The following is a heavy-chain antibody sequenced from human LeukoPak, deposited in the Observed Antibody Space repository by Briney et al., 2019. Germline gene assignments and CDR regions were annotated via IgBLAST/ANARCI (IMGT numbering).Heavy chain of an antibody. Sequence: SETLSLTCTVSGASTRHFYWNWIRQPPGKGLEWIGYMHNSGSSKHSPSLKSRVTISIDTSKNQFSLQLTSVTAADTAIYYCARSAEWLRNAFDIWGQGTMVSVSS. CDR2: MHNSGSS. D-gene: IGHD5-12*01. V-gene: IGHV4-59*01. J-gene: IGHJ3*02. CDR3: ARSAEWLRNAFDI. CDR1: GASTRHFY.